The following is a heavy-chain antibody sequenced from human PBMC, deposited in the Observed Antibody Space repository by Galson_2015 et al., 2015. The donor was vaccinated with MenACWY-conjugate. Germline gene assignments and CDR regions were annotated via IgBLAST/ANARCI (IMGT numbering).Heavy chain of an antibody. Sequence: SLRLSCAASGFTFSSYAMSWVRQAPGKGLGWVSAISGSGGSTYYADSVKGRFTISRDNSKNTLYLQMNSLRAEDTAVYYCARDRSIYGQQLGYYYYGMDVWGQGTTVTVSS. CDR3: ARDRSIYGQQLGYYYYGMDV. V-gene: IGHV3-23*01. CDR1: GFTFSSYA. D-gene: IGHD6-13*01. J-gene: IGHJ6*02. CDR2: ISGSGGST.